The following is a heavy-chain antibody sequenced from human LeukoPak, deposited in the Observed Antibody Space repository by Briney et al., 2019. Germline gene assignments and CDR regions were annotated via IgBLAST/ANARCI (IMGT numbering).Heavy chain of an antibody. Sequence: QPGGSLRRSCAASGLTVSYNYMSWVRQAPGKGLEWVSLIYSGGSTRHADSVKGRFTISRDNSKNTLYLQMNSLRVEDTAVYYCARGPTVTAPGHWGQGTLVTVSS. CDR3: ARGPTVTAPGH. V-gene: IGHV3-53*01. CDR2: IYSGGST. CDR1: GLTVSYNY. J-gene: IGHJ1*01.